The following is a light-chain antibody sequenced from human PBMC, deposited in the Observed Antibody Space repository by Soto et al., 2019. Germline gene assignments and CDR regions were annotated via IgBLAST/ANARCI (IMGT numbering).Light chain of an antibody. CDR3: QQRSNWPLT. CDR1: QSVSSY. CDR2: DAS. J-gene: IGKJ4*01. Sequence: EIVLTQSTATLSLSPGERATLSCRASQSVSSYLAWYQQKPGQAPRLLIYDASNRATGIPARFSGSGSGTDFTLTISSLEPGDFAVYYCQQRSNWPLTFGGGTKVEIK. V-gene: IGKV3-11*01.